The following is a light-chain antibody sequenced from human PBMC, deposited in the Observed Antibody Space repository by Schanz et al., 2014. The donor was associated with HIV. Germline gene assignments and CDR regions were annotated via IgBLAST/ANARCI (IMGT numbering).Light chain of an antibody. V-gene: IGKV1-12*01. J-gene: IGKJ1*01. CDR2: AAS. CDR1: QRVDSW. Sequence: DIQMSQSPSSLSASVGDRVTITCRASQRVDSWLAWYQQKPGKAPKLLIYAASSLQSGVPSRFSGSGSGTDFTLTISGLQPEDVATYYCQNYDSPPRTFGQGTKVEIK. CDR3: QNYDSPPRT.